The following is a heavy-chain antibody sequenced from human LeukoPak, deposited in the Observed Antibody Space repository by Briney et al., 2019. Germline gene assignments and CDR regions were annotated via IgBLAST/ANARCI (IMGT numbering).Heavy chain of an antibody. CDR3: AKFLAAGGTDF. CDR1: GFTFGTYA. V-gene: IGHV3-23*01. D-gene: IGHD6-13*01. CDR2: VSGGGSST. J-gene: IGHJ4*02. Sequence: GGSLRLSCAASGFTFGTYAMTWVRQAPGEGLEWVSSVSGGGSSTHYADSVKGRFTISRDNSKNTVYLQMNTLRAEDTAVYYCAKFLAAGGTDFWGQGTLVTVSS.